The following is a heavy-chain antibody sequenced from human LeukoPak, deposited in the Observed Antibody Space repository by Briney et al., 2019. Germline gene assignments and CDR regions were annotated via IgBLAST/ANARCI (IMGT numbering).Heavy chain of an antibody. CDR2: ISSNGADT. D-gene: IGHD1-14*01. CDR1: RFAFSTYA. Sequence: GGSLRLSCAVSRFAFSTYAMTWVRQAPGQGLEYVSTISSNGADTYYADSVKGRFAISRDNSKNTLYLQMTSLRVEDTAIYYCANYRKPQGLDYWGQGTLVTVSS. J-gene: IGHJ4*02. V-gene: IGHV3-23*01. CDR3: ANYRKPQGLDY.